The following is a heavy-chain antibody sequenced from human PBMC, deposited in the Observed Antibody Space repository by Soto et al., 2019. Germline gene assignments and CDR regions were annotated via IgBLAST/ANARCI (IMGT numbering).Heavy chain of an antibody. V-gene: IGHV3-33*05. J-gene: IGHJ3*01. CDR1: GCTFSSYA. CDR3: ARGPYDNDAFDV. CDR2: ISYLGGHE. D-gene: IGHD5-12*01. Sequence: GGSLRLSCAASGCTFSSYAMHWVRQAPGEGLQWVASISYLGGHERYSDSVKGRFAISRDTSKNTLYLQMDSLRADDTAVFYCARGPYDNDAFDVWGHGTVVTVS.